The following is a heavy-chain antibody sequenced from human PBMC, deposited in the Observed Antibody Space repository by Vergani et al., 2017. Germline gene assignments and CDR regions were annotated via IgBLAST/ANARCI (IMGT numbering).Heavy chain of an antibody. J-gene: IGHJ4*01. D-gene: IGHD5-12*01. CDR2: VDPEDGQI. CDR1: GGTFSSYT. CDR3: ASLQVSGYRGTAGDY. V-gene: IGHV1-69-2*01. Sequence: VQLVQSGAEVKKPGSSVKVSCKASGGTFSSYTISWVQQAPGKGLEWMGLVDPEDGQIIYAEKFQGRVTMTADTSTNTAYMELRSLRSEDTAVYYCASLQVSGYRGTAGDYWGQGTLVTVSS.